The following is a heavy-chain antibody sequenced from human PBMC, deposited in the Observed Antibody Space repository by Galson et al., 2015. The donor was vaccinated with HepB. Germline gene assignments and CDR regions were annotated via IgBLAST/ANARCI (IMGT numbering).Heavy chain of an antibody. Sequence: SLRLSCAASGFTFGDYAMSWFRQAPGKGLEWVGFIRSKAYGGTTEYAASVKGRFTISRDDSKSIAYLQMNSLKTEDTAVYYCTSPPPSLAYCGGDCYSVNDAFDIWGQGTMVTVSS. J-gene: IGHJ3*02. CDR2: IRSKAYGGTT. D-gene: IGHD2-21*02. CDR3: TSPPPSLAYCGGDCYSVNDAFDI. CDR1: GFTFGDYA. V-gene: IGHV3-49*03.